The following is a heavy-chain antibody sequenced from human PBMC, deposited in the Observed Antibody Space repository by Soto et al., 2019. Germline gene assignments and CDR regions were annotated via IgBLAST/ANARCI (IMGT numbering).Heavy chain of an antibody. V-gene: IGHV4-61*01. J-gene: IGHJ5*02. CDR3: ARQGDRTANSFDR. D-gene: IGHD3-16*01. CDR1: GGSVSSGSYY. CDR2: IYYSGST. Sequence: SETLSLTCTVSGGSVSSGSYYWSWIRQPPGRGLEWIGYIYYSGSTNYNPSLKSRVSISLETSKNQFSLKLSSVTAADTAVYYGARQGDRTANSFDRWGPGTLVTVSS.